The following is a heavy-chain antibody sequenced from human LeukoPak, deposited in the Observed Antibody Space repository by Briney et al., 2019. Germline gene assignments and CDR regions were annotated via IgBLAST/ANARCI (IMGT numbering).Heavy chain of an antibody. CDR3: ARGPPPDFDY. V-gene: IGHV4-39*07. CDR1: GVSINDTTYF. Sequence: SETLSLTCTVSGVSINDTTYFWGWIRQPPGKGLEWIGTFHYSGTTSYNPSLKSRVTLSVDTSKNQFSLKLSSVTAADTAVYYCARGPPPDFDYWGRGTLVTVSS. CDR2: FHYSGTT. J-gene: IGHJ4*02.